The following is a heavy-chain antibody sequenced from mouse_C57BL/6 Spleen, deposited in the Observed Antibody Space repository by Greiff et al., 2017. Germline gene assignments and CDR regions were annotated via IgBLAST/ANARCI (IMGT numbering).Heavy chain of an antibody. CDR1: GYTFTSYG. CDR3: ARFTTVVDFDV. D-gene: IGHD1-1*01. Sequence: QVQLQQSGAELARPGASVKLSCKASGYTFTSYGISWVKQRTGQGLEWIGEIYPRSGNTYYNEKFKGKATLTADKSSSTAYMELRSLTTEDSEVYFCARFTTVVDFDVWGTGTTVTVSS. CDR2: IYPRSGNT. V-gene: IGHV1-81*01. J-gene: IGHJ1*03.